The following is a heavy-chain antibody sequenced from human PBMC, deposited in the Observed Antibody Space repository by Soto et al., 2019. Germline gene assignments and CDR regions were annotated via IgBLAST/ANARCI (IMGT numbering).Heavy chain of an antibody. Sequence: DVVLVSSGGGFVRPGESLRLSCGVSGFKFTSYGMNWVRQAPGKGLEWLTYISGLSATTHYADSVRGGFTVSRDNDMNLLFLRLDNVRDEDTAVYFCTRGGAGRPDYWGQGSLVGVSS. J-gene: IGHJ4*02. D-gene: IGHD6-13*01. V-gene: IGHV3-48*02. CDR3: TRGGAGRPDY. CDR1: GFKFTSYG. CDR2: ISGLSATT.